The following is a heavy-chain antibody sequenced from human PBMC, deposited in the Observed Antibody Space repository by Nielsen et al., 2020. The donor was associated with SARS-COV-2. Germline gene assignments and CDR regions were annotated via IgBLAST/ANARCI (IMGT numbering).Heavy chain of an antibody. D-gene: IGHD3/OR15-3a*01. J-gene: IGHJ2*01. V-gene: IGHV3-53*04. CDR1: GFTVSSNY. CDR2: IYSGGTT. Sequence: GGSLRLSCAASGFTVSSNYMNWVRQGPGKELEWVSIIYSGGTTHYADSVKGRFTISRHNSKNTLYLQMNSLTIDDTAVYYCARSWTTPPYFDLWGRGTLVTVSS. CDR3: ARSWTTPPYFDL.